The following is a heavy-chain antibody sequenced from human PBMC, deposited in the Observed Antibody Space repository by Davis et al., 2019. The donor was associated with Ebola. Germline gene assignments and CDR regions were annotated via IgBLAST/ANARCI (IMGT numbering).Heavy chain of an antibody. Sequence: ASVKVSCKASGYTFSGDYMHWVRQAPGQGLEWMGWINPKNGATNYAQKFRGRVTVTRDTSVNTAYLQLSSLRPNDTAVYSCATNSGGIELWTYF. V-gene: IGHV1-2*02. J-gene: IGHJ4*01. CDR2: INPKNGAT. D-gene: IGHD7-27*01. CDR1: GYTFSGDY. CDR3: ATNSGGIELWTYF.